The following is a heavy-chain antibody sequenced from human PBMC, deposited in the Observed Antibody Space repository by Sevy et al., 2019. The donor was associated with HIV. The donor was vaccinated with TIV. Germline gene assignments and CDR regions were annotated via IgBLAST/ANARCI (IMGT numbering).Heavy chain of an antibody. J-gene: IGHJ6*02. Sequence: GGSLRLSCAASGFTFSSYSMNWVRQAPGKGLEWVSYISSSSSTIYYADSVKGRFTISRDNAKNSLYLQMNSLRAEDTAVYYCARTNRNYDFWSGYYGDYYYGMDVRGQGTTVTVSS. CDR2: ISSSSSTI. V-gene: IGHV3-48*01. CDR1: GFTFSSYS. CDR3: ARTNRNYDFWSGYYGDYYYGMDV. D-gene: IGHD3-3*01.